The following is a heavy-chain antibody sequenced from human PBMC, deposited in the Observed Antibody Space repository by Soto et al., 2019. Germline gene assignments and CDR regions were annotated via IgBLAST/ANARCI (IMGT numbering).Heavy chain of an antibody. CDR2: ISYDGSNK. D-gene: IGHD2-21*02. V-gene: IGHV3-30*18. J-gene: IGHJ4*02. CDR1: GFTFSSYG. Sequence: QVPLVESGGGVVQPGRSLRLSCAASGFTFSSYGMHWVRQAPGKGLEWVAVISYDGSNKYYADSVKGRFTISRDNSKNTLYLQMNSLRAEDTAVYYCAKASGGNSKDYWGQGTLVTVSS. CDR3: AKASGGNSKDY.